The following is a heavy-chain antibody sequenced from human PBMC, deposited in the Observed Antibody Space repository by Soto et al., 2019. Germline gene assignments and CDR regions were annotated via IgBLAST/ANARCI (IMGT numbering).Heavy chain of an antibody. J-gene: IGHJ6*01. V-gene: IGHV1-18*04. CDR2: ISTYNANT. D-gene: IGHD3-3*01. Sequence: ASVKVSCKASGYTFTSCGISWVRQAPGQGLEWMGWISTYNANTNYAQKLQCRVTMTTDTSTSTAYMEFRSLRSDDTDVYYCARSNYDFWSGDALNYYYYGMGVCGKGTTVTVSS. CDR1: GYTFTSCG. CDR3: ARSNYDFWSGDALNYYYYGMGV.